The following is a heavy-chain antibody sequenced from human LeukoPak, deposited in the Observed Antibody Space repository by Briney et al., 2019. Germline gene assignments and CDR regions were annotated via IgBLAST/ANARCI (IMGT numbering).Heavy chain of an antibody. D-gene: IGHD1-26*01. J-gene: IGHJ4*02. CDR1: GGSISSGDYY. CDR3: ARGGQYSGSYSVY. CDR2: INHSGST. V-gene: IGHV4-30-4*01. Sequence: PSQTLSLTCTVSGGSISSGDYYWSWIRQPPGKGLEWIGEINHSGSTNYNPSLKSRVTISVDTSKNQFSLKLSSVTAADTAVYYCARGGQYSGSYSVYWGQGTLVTVSS.